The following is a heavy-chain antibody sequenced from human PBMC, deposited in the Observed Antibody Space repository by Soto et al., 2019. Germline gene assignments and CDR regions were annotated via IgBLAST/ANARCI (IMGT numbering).Heavy chain of an antibody. CDR1: GFTFSSYG. Sequence: PGGSLRLSCAASGFTFSSYGRNWVRQAPGKGLEWVSSISSSSSYIYYADSVKGRFTISRDNAKNSLYLQMNSLRAEDTAVYYCARSLDYRYYYYGMDVWGQGTPVSLL. J-gene: IGHJ6*02. D-gene: IGHD3-16*01. CDR2: ISSSSSYI. V-gene: IGHV3-21*01. CDR3: ARSLDYRYYYYGMDV.